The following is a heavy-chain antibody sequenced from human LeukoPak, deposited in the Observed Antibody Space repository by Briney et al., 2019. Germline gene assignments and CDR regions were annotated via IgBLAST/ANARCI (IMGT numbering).Heavy chain of an antibody. D-gene: IGHD3-22*01. Sequence: ASVKVSCKASGYTFTSYGISWVRQAPGQGHEWMGWISAYNGNTNYAQKLQGRVTMTTDTSTSTAYMELRSLRSDDTAEYYCARALGGYDSSGYYVWGQGTLVTVSS. CDR2: ISAYNGNT. V-gene: IGHV1-18*01. CDR3: ARALGGYDSSGYYV. CDR1: GYTFTSYG. J-gene: IGHJ4*02.